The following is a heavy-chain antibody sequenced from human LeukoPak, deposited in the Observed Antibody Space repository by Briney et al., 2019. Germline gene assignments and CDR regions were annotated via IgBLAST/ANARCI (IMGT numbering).Heavy chain of an antibody. CDR1: SGSISSYY. CDR3: ARHGPQLAPGGWFDP. V-gene: IGHV4-4*09. CDR2: ICTSGST. J-gene: IGHJ5*02. Sequence: SETLSLTCTVSSGSISSYYWSWIRQPPGKGLEWIGYICTSGSTNYNPSLKSRVTISVDTSKNQFSLKLSSVTAADTAVYYCARHGPQLAPGGWFDPWGQGALVTVSS. D-gene: IGHD6-6*01.